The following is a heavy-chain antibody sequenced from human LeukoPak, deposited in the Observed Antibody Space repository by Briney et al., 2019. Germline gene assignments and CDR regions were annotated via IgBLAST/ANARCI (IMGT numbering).Heavy chain of an antibody. CDR2: IYYSGST. CDR3: ARIGAYCGGDCYLGAFDI. D-gene: IGHD2-21*02. CDR1: GGSISSYC. J-gene: IGHJ3*02. V-gene: IGHV4-59*08. Sequence: PSETLSLTCTVSGGSISSYCWSWIRQPPGKGLEWIGYIYYSGSTNYNPSLKSRVTISVDTSKNQFSLKLSSVTAADTAVYYCARIGAYCGGDCYLGAFDIWGQGTMVTVSS.